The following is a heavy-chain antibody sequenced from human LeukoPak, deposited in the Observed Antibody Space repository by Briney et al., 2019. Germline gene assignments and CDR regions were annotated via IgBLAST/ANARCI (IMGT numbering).Heavy chain of an antibody. CDR2: IYSGGST. D-gene: IGHD5-24*01. V-gene: IGHV3-53*01. J-gene: IGHJ2*01. CDR1: GFTVSSNY. Sequence: SGGSLRLSCAASGFTVSSNYMSWVRQAPGKGLEWVSVIYSGGSTYYADSVKGRFTISRDNSKNTLYLQMNSLRAEDTAVYYCARVPGAATIHYWYFDLWGRGTLVTVSS. CDR3: ARVPGAATIHYWYFDL.